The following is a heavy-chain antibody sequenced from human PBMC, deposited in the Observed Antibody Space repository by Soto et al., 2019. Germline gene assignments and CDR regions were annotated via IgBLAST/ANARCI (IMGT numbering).Heavy chain of an antibody. CDR2: FHYSGIS. J-gene: IGHJ4*02. CDR1: DASIRGYY. V-gene: IGHV4-59*01. CDR3: ARGASNWQYFDY. D-gene: IGHD4-4*01. Sequence: KPSETLSLTCTVSDASIRGYYWSWIRQPPGKGLEWIGYFHYSGISNYNSSLKSRVTMSLDTSKNQFSLKLSSVSAADTAIYYCARGASNWQYFDYWGQGALVTVSS.